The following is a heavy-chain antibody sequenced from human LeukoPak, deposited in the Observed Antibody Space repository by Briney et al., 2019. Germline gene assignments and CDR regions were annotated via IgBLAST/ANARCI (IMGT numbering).Heavy chain of an antibody. CDR3: AKDAIYCSGGSCYRGGFDY. D-gene: IGHD2-15*01. CDR1: GFTFDDYA. CDR2: ISWNSGSI. V-gene: IGHV3-9*01. Sequence: GGSLRLSCAASGFTFDDYAMHWVRHAPGKGLEWVSGISWNSGSIGYADSVKGRFTISRDNAKNSLYLQMNSLRAGDTALYYCAKDAIYCSGGSCYRGGFDYWGQGTLVTVSS. J-gene: IGHJ4*02.